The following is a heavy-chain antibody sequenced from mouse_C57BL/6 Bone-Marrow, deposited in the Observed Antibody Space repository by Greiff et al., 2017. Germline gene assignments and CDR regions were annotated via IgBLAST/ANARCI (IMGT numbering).Heavy chain of an antibody. CDR2: ISSGGSYT. Sequence: EVHLVESGGDLVKPGGSLKLSCAASGFTFSSYGMSWVRQTPDKRLEWVATISSGGSYTYYPDSVKGRFTISRDNAKNTLYLQMSSLKAEDTAMYYCARAGLLLFVDYWGRGTTLTVSS. D-gene: IGHD2-3*01. CDR1: GFTFSSYG. J-gene: IGHJ2*01. CDR3: ARAGLLLFVDY. V-gene: IGHV5-6*01.